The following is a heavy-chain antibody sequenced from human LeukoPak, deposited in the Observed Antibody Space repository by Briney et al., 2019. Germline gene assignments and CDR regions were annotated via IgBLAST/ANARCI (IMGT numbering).Heavy chain of an antibody. V-gene: IGHV3-49*04. CDR2: IRSKAYRGTA. J-gene: IGHJ4*02. D-gene: IGHD3-10*01. Sequence: PGGSLRLSCSTSGFIFCDYAVSWVRQAPGKGLEWVGFIRSKAYRGTAEYAASVKGRFSISRDDSRSIAYLQMNSLKTEDTAVYYCTRDVPVYGLGSPTDSWGQGTLVTVSS. CDR3: TRDVPVYGLGSPTDS. CDR1: GFIFCDYA.